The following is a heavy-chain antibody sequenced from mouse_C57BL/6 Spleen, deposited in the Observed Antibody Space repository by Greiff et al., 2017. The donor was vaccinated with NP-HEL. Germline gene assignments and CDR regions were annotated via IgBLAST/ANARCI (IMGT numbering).Heavy chain of an antibody. Sequence: QVQLQQSGAELVRPGTSVKVSCKASGYAFTNYSIEWVKQRPGQGLEWIGVINPGSGGTNYNEKFKGKATLTADKSSSTAYMQLSSLTSEDSAVYFCARSEAQATEWFAYWGQGTLVTVSA. CDR1: GYAFTNYS. D-gene: IGHD3-2*02. CDR3: ARSEAQATEWFAY. J-gene: IGHJ3*01. V-gene: IGHV1-54*01. CDR2: INPGSGGT.